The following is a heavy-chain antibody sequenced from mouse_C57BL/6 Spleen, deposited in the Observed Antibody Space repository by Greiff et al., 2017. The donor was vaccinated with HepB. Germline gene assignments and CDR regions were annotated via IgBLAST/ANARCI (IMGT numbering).Heavy chain of an antibody. V-gene: IGHV14-3*01. CDR1: GFNIKNTY. CDR2: IDPANGNT. Sequence: VQLKESVAELVRPGASVKLSCTASGFNIKNTYMHWVKQRPEHGLEWIGRIDPANGNTKYAPKFQGKATITADTSSNTAYLQLSSLKSEDTAIHYCAYPYGKDYAMDYWGQGTSVTVSS. CDR3: AYPYGKDYAMDY. J-gene: IGHJ4*01. D-gene: IGHD2-1*01.